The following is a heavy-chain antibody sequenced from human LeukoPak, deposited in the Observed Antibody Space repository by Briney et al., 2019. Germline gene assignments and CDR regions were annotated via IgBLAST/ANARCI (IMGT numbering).Heavy chain of an antibody. CDR1: GGSISSYY. CDR3: ARPYSSGWRGAFDI. J-gene: IGHJ3*02. V-gene: IGHV4-59*01. CDR2: IYYGGST. Sequence: SETLSLTCTVSGGSISSYYWSWIRQPPGKGLEWIGNIYYGGSTNYKPSLKSRVTISVDTSKNQFSLRLNSVTAADTAVYYCARPYSSGWRGAFDIWGQGTMLTVSS. D-gene: IGHD6-25*01.